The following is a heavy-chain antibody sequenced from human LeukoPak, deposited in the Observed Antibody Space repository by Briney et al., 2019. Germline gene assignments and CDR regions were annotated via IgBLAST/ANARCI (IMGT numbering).Heavy chain of an antibody. Sequence: GGSLRLSCAASGFSVNSYYMSWVRQAPGRGLEWVSALSSGDNTHYADSVNGRFTISRDNSKNTLYLQLNSLRVEDTAVYYCARRYCSTCPTGHAFDLWGQGTMVTVSS. CDR1: GFSVNSYY. D-gene: IGHD2-2*01. CDR3: ARRYCSTCPTGHAFDL. J-gene: IGHJ3*01. V-gene: IGHV3-53*01. CDR2: LSSGDNT.